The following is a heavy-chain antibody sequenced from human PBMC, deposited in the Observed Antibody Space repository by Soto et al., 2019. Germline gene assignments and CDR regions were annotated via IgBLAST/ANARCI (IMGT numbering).Heavy chain of an antibody. CDR3: AKDHYYDSSGNFDY. V-gene: IGHV3-23*01. CDR1: GFTFISYA. D-gene: IGHD3-22*01. J-gene: IGHJ4*02. Sequence: PXGSLRLPCAAPGFTFISYALSWVRQAQGKGLEWVSAISGSGGSTYYADSVKGRFTISRDNSKNTLYLQMNSLRAEDTAVYYCAKDHYYDSSGNFDYWGQGTLVTVSS. CDR2: ISGSGGST.